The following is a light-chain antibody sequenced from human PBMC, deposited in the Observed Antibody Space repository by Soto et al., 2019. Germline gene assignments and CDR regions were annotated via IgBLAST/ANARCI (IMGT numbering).Light chain of an antibody. CDR2: EVT. J-gene: IGLJ3*02. CDR1: SSDVGGYKY. V-gene: IGLV2-14*01. Sequence: QSALTQPASVSGSPGRSITISCTGTSSDVGGYKYVSWYQQHPGQVPKLTIYEVTTRPSGLSSRFSGSKSGNTASLTISGLQAEDEADYYCSSYTNSDTWVFGGGTKLTVL. CDR3: SSYTNSDTWV.